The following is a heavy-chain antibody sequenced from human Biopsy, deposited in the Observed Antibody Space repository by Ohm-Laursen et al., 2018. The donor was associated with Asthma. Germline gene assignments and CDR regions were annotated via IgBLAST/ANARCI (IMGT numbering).Heavy chain of an antibody. CDR1: RGPFRGYV. CDR2: ISYGGKT. V-gene: IGHV4-34*01. J-gene: IGHJ6*02. Sequence: SQTLSLTCALNRGPFRGYVWDWIRQAPGKGLEWIGYISYGGKTSYNPSLKNRVTISRDTSKNQFSLRLTSVTAADTAVYFCARRITIFGVVQKDHGMDAWGQGTTVSVSS. D-gene: IGHD3-3*01. CDR3: ARRITIFGVVQKDHGMDA.